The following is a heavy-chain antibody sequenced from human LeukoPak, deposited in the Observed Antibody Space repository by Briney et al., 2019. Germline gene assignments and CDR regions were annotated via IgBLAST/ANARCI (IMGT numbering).Heavy chain of an antibody. CDR2: IDDSGST. CDR1: GGSIISISYD. V-gene: IGHV4-39*07. J-gene: IGHJ6*03. CDR3: ARASGSSWYERRLHAYYYYLDV. Sequence: SQTRSLTWTVAGGSIISISYDWGRIRQPPGRGLEWIGRIDDSGSTHCNPSLKSRVTISVATSKSQFSLNLSSVTAADTAVYSCARASGSSWYERRLHAYYYYLDVWGKGTTVTVSS. D-gene: IGHD6-13*01.